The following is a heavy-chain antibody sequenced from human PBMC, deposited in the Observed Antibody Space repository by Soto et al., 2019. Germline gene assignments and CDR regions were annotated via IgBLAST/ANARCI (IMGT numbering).Heavy chain of an antibody. J-gene: IGHJ4*01. CDR3: IRTESECRTTGCSYYFDS. D-gene: IGHD2-2*01. CDR1: GYTFANYY. V-gene: IGHV1-46*03. Sequence: QVHLVQSGAEVKKPGASVKLSCRASGYTFANYYINWVRQAPEQGLEWMGAANPFPPGGGSTNYAPKFQGRLSMTIDTSTTTVYMELSSLRSDDTAVYFCIRTESECRTTGCSYYFDSWGQGTLVTVSS. CDR2: ANPFPPGGGST.